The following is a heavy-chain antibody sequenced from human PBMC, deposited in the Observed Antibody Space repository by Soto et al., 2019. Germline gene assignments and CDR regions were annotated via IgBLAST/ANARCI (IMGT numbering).Heavy chain of an antibody. J-gene: IGHJ6*02. CDR2: ISSSSSTI. Sequence: TGGFLRLSCAASGFTFSSYSMNWVRQAPGKGLEWVSYISSSSSTIYYADSVKGRFTISRDNAKNSLYLQMNSLRDEDTAVYYCARPEYSSSSYGMDVWGQGTTVTVSS. CDR3: ARPEYSSSSYGMDV. CDR1: GFTFSSYS. V-gene: IGHV3-48*02. D-gene: IGHD6-6*01.